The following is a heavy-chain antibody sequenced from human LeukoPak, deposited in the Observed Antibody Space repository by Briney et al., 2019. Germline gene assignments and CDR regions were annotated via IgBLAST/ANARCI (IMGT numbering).Heavy chain of an antibody. Sequence: SQTLSLTCAISGDSVSSNSAAWNWTRQSPSRGLEWLGRTYYRSKWYNNYAMSVKSRITINPDTSKNQFSLQLNSVTPEDTAVYYCARDLCTSSSCPNNWIDPWGQGTLVTVSS. CDR2: TYYRSKWYN. D-gene: IGHD2-2*01. J-gene: IGHJ5*02. CDR1: GDSVSSNSAA. CDR3: ARDLCTSSSCPNNWIDP. V-gene: IGHV6-1*01.